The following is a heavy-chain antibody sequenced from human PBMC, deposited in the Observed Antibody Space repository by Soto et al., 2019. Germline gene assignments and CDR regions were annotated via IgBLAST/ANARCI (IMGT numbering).Heavy chain of an antibody. V-gene: IGHV1-18*04. CDR2: ISAYNGNT. D-gene: IGHD4-4*01. CDR1: GYTFTSYG. Sequence: GASVKVSCKASGYTFTSYGISWVRQAPGQGLEWMGWISAYNGNTNYAQKLQGRVTMTTDTSTSTAYMELRSLRSDDTAVYYCARDQPDPLHYYYYYGMDVWGQGTTVTVSS. J-gene: IGHJ6*02. CDR3: ARDQPDPLHYYYYYGMDV.